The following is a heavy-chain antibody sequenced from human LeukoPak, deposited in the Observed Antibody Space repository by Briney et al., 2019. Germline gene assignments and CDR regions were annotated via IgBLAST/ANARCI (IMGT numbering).Heavy chain of an antibody. Sequence: ASVKVSCKASGYTFTSYGISWVRQAPGQGLEWMGWISAYNGNTNYVQKLQGRVTMTTDTSTSTAYMELRSLRSDDTAVYYCASSSIYCSGGSCYSSQPDYWGQGTLVTVSS. J-gene: IGHJ4*02. CDR1: GYTFTSYG. CDR2: ISAYNGNT. V-gene: IGHV1-18*01. D-gene: IGHD2-15*01. CDR3: ASSSIYCSGGSCYSSQPDY.